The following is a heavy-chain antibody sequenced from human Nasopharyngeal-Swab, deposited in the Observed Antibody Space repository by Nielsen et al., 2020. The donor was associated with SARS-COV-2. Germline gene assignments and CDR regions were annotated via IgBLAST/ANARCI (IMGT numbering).Heavy chain of an antibody. Sequence: ASVKVSCKASGYTFTSYGISWVRQAPGQGLEWVGWISAYNGNTNYAQKLQGRVIMTTDTSTSTAYMELRSLRSDDTAVYYCARDTIDYQWDNYFDYWGQGTLVTVSS. J-gene: IGHJ4*02. CDR2: ISAYNGNT. CDR3: ARDTIDYQWDNYFDY. D-gene: IGHD1-26*01. V-gene: IGHV1-18*01. CDR1: GYTFTSYG.